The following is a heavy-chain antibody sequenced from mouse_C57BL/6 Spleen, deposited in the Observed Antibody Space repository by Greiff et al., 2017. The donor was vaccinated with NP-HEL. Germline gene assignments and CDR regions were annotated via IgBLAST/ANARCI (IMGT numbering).Heavy chain of an antibody. CDR2: IDTENGDT. Sequence: EVQLQQSGAELVRPGASVKLSCTASGFNIKDDYMHWVKQRPEKGLEWIGWIDTENGDTDYASKFQGKATITADTSSNTAYLQLNSLTSEDTAVYYCARGHTTRYWYFEDWGTGTTVTVSS. D-gene: IGHD2-12*01. CDR1: GFNIKDDY. J-gene: IGHJ1*03. CDR3: ARGHTTRYWYFED. V-gene: IGHV14-4*01.